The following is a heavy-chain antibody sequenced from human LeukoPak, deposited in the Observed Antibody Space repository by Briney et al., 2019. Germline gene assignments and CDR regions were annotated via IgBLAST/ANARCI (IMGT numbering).Heavy chain of an antibody. CDR3: ATAGYSSGWYYFDY. V-gene: IGHV1-24*01. Sequence: ASVKVSCKVSGYTLTELSMHWVRQAPGKGLEWMGGFDPEDGETIYAQKFQGRVTMTEDTSTDTAYMELSCLRSEDTAVYYCATAGYSSGWYYFDYWGQGTLVTVSS. CDR1: GYTLTELS. CDR2: FDPEDGET. D-gene: IGHD6-19*01. J-gene: IGHJ4*02.